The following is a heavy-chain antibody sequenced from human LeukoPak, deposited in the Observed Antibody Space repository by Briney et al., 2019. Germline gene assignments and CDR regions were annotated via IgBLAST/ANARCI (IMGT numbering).Heavy chain of an antibody. J-gene: IGHJ6*03. D-gene: IGHD3-22*01. CDR1: GYTFTSYD. CDR2: MNPNSGNT. V-gene: IGHV1-8*01. Sequence: ASVKVSCKASGYTFTSYDINWVRQATGQGLEWMGWMNPNSGNTGYAQKFQGRVTMTRNTSISTAYMELSSLRSEDTAVYYCARRAPYYYDSSGHKDYYYYMDVWGKGTTVTISS. CDR3: ARRAPYYYDSSGHKDYYYYMDV.